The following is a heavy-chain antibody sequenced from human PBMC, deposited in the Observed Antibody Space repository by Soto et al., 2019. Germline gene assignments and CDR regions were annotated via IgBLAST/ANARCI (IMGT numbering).Heavy chain of an antibody. J-gene: IGHJ4*02. CDR2: ISYDGSNK. CDR1: GFTFSSYA. V-gene: IGHV3-30-3*01. CDR3: PRDSTPLRIVVVVAATPDY. Sequence: QVQLVESGGGVVQPGRSLRLSCAASGFTFSSYAMHWVRQAPGKGLEWVAVISYDGSNKYYADSVKGRFTISRDNSKNTLYLQMNSLRAEETAVYYCPRDSTPLRIVVVVAATPDYWGQGTLVTVSS. D-gene: IGHD2-15*01.